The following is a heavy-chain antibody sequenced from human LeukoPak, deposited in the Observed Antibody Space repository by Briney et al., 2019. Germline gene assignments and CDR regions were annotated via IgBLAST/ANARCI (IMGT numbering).Heavy chain of an antibody. V-gene: IGHV3-23*01. J-gene: IGHJ4*02. CDR2: ISWDGGST. CDR1: GFTFSSYW. D-gene: IGHD4-17*01. CDR3: ARAGGATVTEY. Sequence: GGSLRLSCAASGFTFSSYWMSWVRQAPGKGLEWVSLISWDGGSTYYADSVKGRFTISRDNSKNTLYLQMNSLRAEDTAVYYCARAGGATVTEYWGQGTLVTVSS.